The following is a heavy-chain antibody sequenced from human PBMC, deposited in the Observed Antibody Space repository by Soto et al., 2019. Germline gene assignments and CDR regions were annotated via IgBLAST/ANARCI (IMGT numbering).Heavy chain of an antibody. D-gene: IGHD3-3*01. V-gene: IGHV3-33*01. J-gene: IGHJ4*02. CDR1: GFTFSSYG. CDR3: AREGLEWLLYVKPLDY. Sequence: QVQLVASGGGVVQPGRSLRLSCAASGFTFSSYGMHWVRQAPGKGLEWVAVTWYDGSNKYYADSVKGRFTISRDNPKNSLYLQMNRLRAEDTAVYYCAREGLEWLLYVKPLDYWCQGTLVTVSS. CDR2: TWYDGSNK.